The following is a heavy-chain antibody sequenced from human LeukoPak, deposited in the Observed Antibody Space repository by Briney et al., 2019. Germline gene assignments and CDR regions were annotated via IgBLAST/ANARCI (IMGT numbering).Heavy chain of an antibody. D-gene: IGHD6-19*01. CDR1: GGSISSNSYY. CDR2: IYYSGNT. J-gene: IGHJ4*02. V-gene: IGHV4-39*07. Sequence: SETLSLTCTVPGGSISSNSYYWGWIRQPPGKGLEWIGSIYYSGNTYYNPSLKSRVSISVDTSKNLFSLKLSSVTAADTAVYYCARDSSGWYGGYFDYWGQGTLVTVSS. CDR3: ARDSSGWYGGYFDY.